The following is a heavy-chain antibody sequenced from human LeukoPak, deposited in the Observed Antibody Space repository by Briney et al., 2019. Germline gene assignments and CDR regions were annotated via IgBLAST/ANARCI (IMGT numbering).Heavy chain of an antibody. Sequence: GASVKVSCKASGYTFTSYAFRWVRQAPGQGLEWMGWIRVYNGDTNYGQKLQGRVTMTTDTSTSTAYMELRSLRSEDTAVYYCARVDTALGPPDYWGQGTLVTVSS. V-gene: IGHV1-18*01. J-gene: IGHJ4*02. D-gene: IGHD5-18*01. CDR1: GYTFTSYA. CDR3: ARVDTALGPPDY. CDR2: IRVYNGDT.